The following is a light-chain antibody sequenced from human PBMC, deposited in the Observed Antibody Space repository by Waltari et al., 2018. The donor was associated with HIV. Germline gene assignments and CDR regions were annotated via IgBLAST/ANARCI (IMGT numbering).Light chain of an antibody. CDR3: QQYGNSPPYT. J-gene: IGKJ2*01. Sequence: EIVFTQSPGTLSLSPGERAPLSCSASQSVSSGYLAWYQQKPGQAPRVLIYGASSRATGIPDRFSGSGSGTDFTLTISRLEPEDFAVYYCQQYGNSPPYTFGQGTKLEIK. CDR1: QSVSSGY. CDR2: GAS. V-gene: IGKV3-20*01.